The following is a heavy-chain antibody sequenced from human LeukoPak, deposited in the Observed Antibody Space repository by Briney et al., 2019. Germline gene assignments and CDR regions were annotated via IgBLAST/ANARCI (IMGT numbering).Heavy chain of an antibody. J-gene: IGHJ4*02. Sequence: PGGSLRLSCAASGFTVSTSYMSWVRQAPGKGLEWVAVLYSGGITYYADSVKGRFTISRDDSNNTLSLQMNSLRAEDTAVYYCARRKYYYDSSNSWGQGTQVTVSS. V-gene: IGHV3-66*01. CDR3: ARRKYYYDSSNS. D-gene: IGHD3-22*01. CDR2: LYSGGIT. CDR1: GFTVSTSY.